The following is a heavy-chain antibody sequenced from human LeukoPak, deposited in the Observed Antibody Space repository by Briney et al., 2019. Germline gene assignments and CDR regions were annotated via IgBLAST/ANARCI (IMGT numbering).Heavy chain of an antibody. V-gene: IGHV1-18*01. CDR3: ARGNYGDCGSVYYYYGMDV. J-gene: IGHJ6*02. CDR1: GYTFSSYG. D-gene: IGHD4-17*01. Sequence: VASVKVSCKASGYTFSSYGISWVRQAPGQGLEWMGWISAYNGNTNYAQKLQGRVTMTTDTSTSTAYMELRSLRSDDTAVYYCARGNYGDCGSVYYYYGMDVWGQGTTATVSS. CDR2: ISAYNGNT.